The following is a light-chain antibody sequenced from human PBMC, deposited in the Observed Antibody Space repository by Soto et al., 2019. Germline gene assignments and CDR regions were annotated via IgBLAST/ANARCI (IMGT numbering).Light chain of an antibody. CDR1: QSISSS. CDR3: QQRSNWPPLT. J-gene: IGKJ4*01. V-gene: IGKV3-11*01. CDR2: DAS. Sequence: EIVLTQSPATLSLSPGERATLSCRDSQSISSSLAWYQQKPGQPPRLLIYDASNRAAGIPARFSGGGSGTDFTLTISSLEPEDFAVYYCQQRSNWPPLTFGGGTKVEIK.